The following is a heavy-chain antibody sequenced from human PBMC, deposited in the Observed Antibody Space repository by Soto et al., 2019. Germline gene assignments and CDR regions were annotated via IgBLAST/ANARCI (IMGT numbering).Heavy chain of an antibody. CDR3: ATGGAAGVFFDY. V-gene: IGHV1-2*02. CDR2: INAYSGDT. D-gene: IGHD1-1*01. Sequence: AASVKVSCEASGYSFAGHYVHWVRQAPGLGLVWMGWINAYSGDTEYARKFQGRVTMTRDTSIITAYMELSRLRSDDTAMYYCATGGAAGVFFDYWGQGALVTVSS. J-gene: IGHJ4*02. CDR1: GYSFAGHY.